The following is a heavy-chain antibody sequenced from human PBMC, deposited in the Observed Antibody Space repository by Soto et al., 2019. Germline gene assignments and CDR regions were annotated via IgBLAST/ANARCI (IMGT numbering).Heavy chain of an antibody. CDR1: GFAFRSYA. CDR3: AKGILSATIGPYAMDV. V-gene: IGHV3-30*18. Sequence: LRLSCEASGFAFRSYAMHWVRQAPGKGLEWVGVISYDGGNIYYADSVKGRFTISRDNSKNTLYVQVNSLRPEDTAVYYCAKGILSATIGPYAMDVWGQGTTVTVSS. D-gene: IGHD3-16*01. CDR2: ISYDGGNI. J-gene: IGHJ6*02.